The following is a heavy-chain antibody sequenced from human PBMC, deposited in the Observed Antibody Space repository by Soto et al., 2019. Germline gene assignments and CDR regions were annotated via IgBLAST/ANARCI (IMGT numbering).Heavy chain of an antibody. Sequence: PGGSLRLSCAASGFTFSSYNMNWVRQAPGKGLEWVSSISISSSYTHYADSVKGRFTISRDNSKNTLNLQMNSLRVEDTAVYYCTRAAIKGELLDYWGQGTQVTVSS. D-gene: IGHD1-26*01. CDR3: TRAAIKGELLDY. J-gene: IGHJ4*02. CDR2: ISISSSYT. V-gene: IGHV3-21*01. CDR1: GFTFSSYN.